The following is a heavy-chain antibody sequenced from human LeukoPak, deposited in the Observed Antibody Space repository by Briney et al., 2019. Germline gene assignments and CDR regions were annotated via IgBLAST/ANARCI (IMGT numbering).Heavy chain of an antibody. CDR1: GYTFTVYY. V-gene: IGHV1-2*02. Sequence: ASVKVSSTASGYTFTVYYMHWVRQAPGEGVERMGWINPNSGGTNYAQKFQGRVTMTTDTSISTAYMELSRLRSDDTAVYYCARDFHRSDAFDIWGQGTMVTVSS. J-gene: IGHJ3*02. CDR2: INPNSGGT. CDR3: ARDFHRSDAFDI.